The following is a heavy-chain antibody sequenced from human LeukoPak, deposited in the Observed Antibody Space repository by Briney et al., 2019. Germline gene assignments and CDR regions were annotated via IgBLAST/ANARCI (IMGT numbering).Heavy chain of an antibody. V-gene: IGHV4-39*07. J-gene: IGHJ4*02. D-gene: IGHD4-11*01. CDR2: IYYSGST. CDR3: ARLETTEGGYFDY. CDR1: GGSISSSSYY. Sequence: SETLSLTCTVSGGSISSSSYYWGWIRQPPGKGLEWIGSIYYSGSTYYNPSLKSRVTISVDTSKNQFSLKLSSVTAADTAVYYCARLETTEGGYFDYWGQGTLVTVSS.